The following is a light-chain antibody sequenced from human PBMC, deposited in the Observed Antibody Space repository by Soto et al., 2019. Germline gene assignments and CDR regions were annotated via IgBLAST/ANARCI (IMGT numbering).Light chain of an antibody. J-gene: IGKJ5*01. Sequence: DIVLTQSPGTLSLSPGERATLSCRASQIVGSNYIARYRQKRGQAPRLLIFRSSSRATGSPDRFSGSGSGTNFTLTISRLEPEDFAVYYCQQYANSPITFGQGTRLEIK. CDR1: QIVGSNY. V-gene: IGKV3-20*01. CDR3: QQYANSPIT. CDR2: RSS.